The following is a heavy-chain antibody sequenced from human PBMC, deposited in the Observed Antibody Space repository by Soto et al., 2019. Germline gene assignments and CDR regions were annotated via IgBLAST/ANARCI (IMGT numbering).Heavy chain of an antibody. J-gene: IGHJ6*02. CDR2: IIPIFGTA. Sequence: QVQLVQSGAEVKKPGSSVKVSCKASGGTFSSYAISWVRQAPGQGLEWMGGIIPIFGTANYAQKFQGRVTINADESTSTAYMELSSLRSEDTAVYYCARPRYCGGDCLTVGYYGMDDWGQGTTVTVSS. CDR1: GGTFSSYA. V-gene: IGHV1-69*12. D-gene: IGHD2-21*02. CDR3: ARPRYCGGDCLTVGYYGMDD.